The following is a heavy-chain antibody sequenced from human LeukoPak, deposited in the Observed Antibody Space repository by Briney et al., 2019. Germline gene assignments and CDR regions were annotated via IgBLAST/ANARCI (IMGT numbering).Heavy chain of an antibody. D-gene: IGHD1-1*01. CDR1: GGSISGYY. CDR2: IFTSGST. V-gene: IGHV4-4*07. J-gene: IGHJ6*03. Sequence: PSETLSLTCAVSGGSISGYYWVWIRQPAGEGLEWIGRIFTSGSTDYSPSLRSRITMSLDTSKNQFSLKLISVTAADTAVYYCARGSRYNWGDGYYMDVWGKGTTVTVSS. CDR3: ARGSRYNWGDGYYMDV.